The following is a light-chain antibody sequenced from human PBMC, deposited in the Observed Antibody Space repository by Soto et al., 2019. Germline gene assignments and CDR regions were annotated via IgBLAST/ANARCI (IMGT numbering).Light chain of an antibody. CDR2: DAS. J-gene: IGKJ3*01. CDR1: QSVSSL. V-gene: IGKV3-11*01. Sequence: EIVLTQSPATLSLSPWERSTLSCRASQSVSSLLAWYQQKPGQAPRLLIYDASNRPPGIPARFSGSGSGTDFTLTISSLEPEDFAVYYCQHRFNWPFTFGPGNKVDIK. CDR3: QHRFNWPFT.